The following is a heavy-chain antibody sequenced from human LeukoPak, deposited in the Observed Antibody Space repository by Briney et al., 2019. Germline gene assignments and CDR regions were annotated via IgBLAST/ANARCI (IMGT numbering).Heavy chain of an antibody. D-gene: IGHD3-10*01. J-gene: IGHJ4*02. CDR3: AKDGYGSGSSFDY. Sequence: PGGSLRLSCAASGFTFSSYGMSWVRQAPGKGLEWVSAISGSGGSTYYADSVKGRFTISRDNSKNTLYLQMNSLRAEDTAVYYCAKDGYGSGSSFDYWGQGTLVTVSS. CDR1: GFTFSSYG. CDR2: ISGSGGST. V-gene: IGHV3-23*01.